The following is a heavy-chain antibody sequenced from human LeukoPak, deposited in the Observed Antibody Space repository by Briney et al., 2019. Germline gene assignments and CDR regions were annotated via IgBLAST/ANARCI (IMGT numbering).Heavy chain of an antibody. CDR2: IKQDGSEK. CDR3: ARDAVVVVAANGFDP. Sequence: QPGGSLRLSCAASGFTFSSYWMSWVRQAPGKGLEWVANIKQDGSEKYYVDSVKGRFTISRDNAKNSLYLQMNSLRAEDTAVYYCARDAVVVVAANGFDPWGQGTLVTVSS. V-gene: IGHV3-7*01. CDR1: GFTFSSYW. D-gene: IGHD2-15*01. J-gene: IGHJ5*02.